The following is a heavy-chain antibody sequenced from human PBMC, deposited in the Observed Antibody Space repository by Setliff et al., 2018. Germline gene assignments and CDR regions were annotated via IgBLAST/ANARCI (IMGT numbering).Heavy chain of an antibody. CDR2: ISPYNEKT. J-gene: IGHJ4*02. CDR1: GYNFITFG. D-gene: IGHD5-12*01. V-gene: IGHV1-18*01. CDR3: VRGPGPSVVVAMPFDR. Sequence: VKVSCKTSGYNFITFGISWVRQDPGQGLEWMGWISPYNEKTNYAEKFQGRVTMTTDTSTTTVYMEVASLRSDDTAVYYCVRGPGPSVVVAMPFDRWGQGTLFTVSS.